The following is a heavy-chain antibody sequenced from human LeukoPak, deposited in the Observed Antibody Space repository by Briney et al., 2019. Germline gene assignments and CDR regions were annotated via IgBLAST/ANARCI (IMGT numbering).Heavy chain of an antibody. CDR3: AADLSYSPYSGSYP. V-gene: IGHV1-58*02. CDR2: IVVGSGNA. J-gene: IGHJ5*02. Sequence: GASVKVSCKASGFTFTSSAMQWVRQARGQRLEWIGWIVVGSGNANYAQKFQERVTITRDMSTSTAYMELSSLRSEDTAVYYCAADLSYSPYSGSYPWGQGTLVTVSS. CDR1: GFTFTSSA. D-gene: IGHD1-26*01.